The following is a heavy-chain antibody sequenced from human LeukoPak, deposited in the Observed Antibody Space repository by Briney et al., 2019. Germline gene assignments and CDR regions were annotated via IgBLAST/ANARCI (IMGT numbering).Heavy chain of an antibody. Sequence: SETLSLTCTVSGGSISSYYWSWIRQPPGKGLEWIGYIHYSGSTYYNPSLTSRVTISIDTSKNQFSLRLSSVTAADTAVYYCAREGSRDFWIGPVYYFDYWGQGTLVTVSS. CDR1: GGSISSYY. CDR3: AREGSRDFWIGPVYYFDY. V-gene: IGHV4-59*01. D-gene: IGHD3/OR15-3a*01. CDR2: IHYSGST. J-gene: IGHJ4*02.